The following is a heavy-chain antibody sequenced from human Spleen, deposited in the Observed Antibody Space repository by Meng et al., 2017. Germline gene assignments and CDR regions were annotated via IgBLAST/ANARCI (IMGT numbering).Heavy chain of an antibody. Sequence: SETLSLTCSVSGASMYSNSYYWGWIRQPPGKGLEWIGSIDYHGSPYYNPSLRSRVTISVDTSKNQLSLKLSSVTAADTAMYYCARESIAVAADYWGQGTLVTVSS. J-gene: IGHJ4*02. CDR3: ARESIAVAADY. V-gene: IGHV4-39*07. D-gene: IGHD6-19*01. CDR2: IDYHGSP. CDR1: GASMYSNSYY.